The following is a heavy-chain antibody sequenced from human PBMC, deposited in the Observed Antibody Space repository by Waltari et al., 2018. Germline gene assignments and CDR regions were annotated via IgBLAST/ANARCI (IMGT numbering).Heavy chain of an antibody. V-gene: IGHV4-59*11. Sequence: QVQLQESGPGLVKPSETLSLTCTVSGDSISSHYWSWIRQPPGKGLEWIGYVYYSGSTNYNPSFESRVTISVDTSKNQFSLTLNSVTAADTAVYYCARSQTGYSSSSCLDNWGQRTLVTVSS. CDR1: GDSISSHY. CDR3: ARSQTGYSSSSCLDN. J-gene: IGHJ4*02. CDR2: VYYSGST. D-gene: IGHD6-6*01.